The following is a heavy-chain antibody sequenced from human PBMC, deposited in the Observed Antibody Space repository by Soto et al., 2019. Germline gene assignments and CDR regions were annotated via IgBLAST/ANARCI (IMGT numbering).Heavy chain of an antibody. CDR1: GFTVSSNY. CDR3: ARDLTAMAGYFDY. J-gene: IGHJ4*02. D-gene: IGHD5-18*01. CDR2: IYSGGST. V-gene: IGHV3-53*01. Sequence: GGSLRLSCAASGFTVSSNYMSWVRQAPGKGLEWVSVIYSGGSTYYADSVKGRFTISRDNSKNTLYLQMNSLRAEDTAVYYCARDLTAMAGYFDYWGQGTLVTVSS.